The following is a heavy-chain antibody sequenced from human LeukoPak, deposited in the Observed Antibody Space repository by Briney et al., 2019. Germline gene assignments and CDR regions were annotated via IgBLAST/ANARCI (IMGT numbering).Heavy chain of an antibody. CDR3: ALPFKGYCSGGSRPHIYCGGY. Sequence: SVKVSCKASGGTFSSYAISWVRQAPGQGLEWVGGIIPIFGTANYAQKFQGRVTITTDESTTTAYMELSSLRSEDTAVYYCALPFKGYCSGGSRPHIYCGGYWGQGTLVTVSS. V-gene: IGHV1-69*05. CDR2: IIPIFGTA. CDR1: GGTFSSYA. J-gene: IGHJ4*02. D-gene: IGHD2-15*01.